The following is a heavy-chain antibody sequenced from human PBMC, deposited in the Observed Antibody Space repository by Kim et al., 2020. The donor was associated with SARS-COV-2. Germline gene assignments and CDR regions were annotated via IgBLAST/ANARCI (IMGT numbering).Heavy chain of an antibody. J-gene: IGHJ4*02. Sequence: GGSLRLSCAASGFTFSSFWMHWVRQAPGKGLVWVSRISTGGSTTSYADSVKGRFTISRDNAKNTLYLQMNSLRAEDTALYYCAFYYGSGSSKQFDHWGQGILVTVSS. CDR3: AFYYGSGSSKQFDH. V-gene: IGHV3-74*01. CDR1: GFTFSSFW. CDR2: ISTGGSTT. D-gene: IGHD3-10*01.